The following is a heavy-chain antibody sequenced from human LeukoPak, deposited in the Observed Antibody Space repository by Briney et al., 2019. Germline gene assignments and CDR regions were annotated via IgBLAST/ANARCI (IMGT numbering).Heavy chain of an antibody. J-gene: IGHJ4*02. CDR2: IYYSGST. CDR1: GGSISSGDYY. Sequence: PSQTLSLTCTVSGGSISSGDYYWSWIRQPPGKGLEWIGYIYYSGSTYYDPSLKSRVTISVDTSKNQFSLKLSSVTAADTAVYYCARKNYYDSSGYFDYWGQGTLVTVSS. V-gene: IGHV4-30-4*01. CDR3: ARKNYYDSSGYFDY. D-gene: IGHD3-22*01.